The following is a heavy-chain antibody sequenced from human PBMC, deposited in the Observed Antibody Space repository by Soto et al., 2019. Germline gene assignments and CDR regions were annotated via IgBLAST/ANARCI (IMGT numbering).Heavy chain of an antibody. J-gene: IGHJ6*02. CDR2: ISYDGSNK. D-gene: IGHD5-18*01. V-gene: IGHV3-30*18. CDR3: AKSTWIRDYYYYGMDV. Sequence: QVQLVESGGGVVQPGRSLRLSCAASGFTFSSYGMHWVRQAPGKGLEWVAVISYDGSNKYYADSVKGRFTISRDNYKNTLYLQMNSLRAEDTAVYYCAKSTWIRDYYYYGMDVWGQGTTVTVSS. CDR1: GFTFSSYG.